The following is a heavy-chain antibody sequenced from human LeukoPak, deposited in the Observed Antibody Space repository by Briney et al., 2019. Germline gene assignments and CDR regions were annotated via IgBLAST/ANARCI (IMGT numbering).Heavy chain of an antibody. CDR1: GSSFSNYY. V-gene: IGHV5-51*01. CDR3: ASRTGSYYPFDY. Sequence: GESLKISCKGSGSSFSNYYIDWVRQMPGKGLEWMGVMYPGGSDIRYSPSFQGQVTISADKSIDTAYLQWSSLKASDSAMYYCASRTGSYYPFDYWGQGTLVTVSS. J-gene: IGHJ4*02. D-gene: IGHD1-26*01. CDR2: MYPGGSDI.